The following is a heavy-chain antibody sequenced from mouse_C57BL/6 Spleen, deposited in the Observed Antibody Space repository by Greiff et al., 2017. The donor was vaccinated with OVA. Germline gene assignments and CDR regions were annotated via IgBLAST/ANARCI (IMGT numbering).Heavy chain of an antibody. CDR3: ARYYYGSRAMDY. J-gene: IGHJ4*01. CDR2: IYPGSGST. V-gene: IGHV1-55*01. Sequence: QVQLKQPGAELVKSGASVKMSCTASGYTFTSYWITWVKQRPGQGLEWIGDIYPGSGSTNYNEKFKSKATLTVDTSSSTAYMQLSSLTSEDSAVYYCARYYYGSRAMDYWGQGTSVTVSS. D-gene: IGHD1-1*01. CDR1: GYTFTSYW.